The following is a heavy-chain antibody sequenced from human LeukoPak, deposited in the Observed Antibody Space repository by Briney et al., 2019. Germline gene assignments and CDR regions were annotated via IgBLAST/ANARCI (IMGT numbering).Heavy chain of an antibody. V-gene: IGHV3-33*08. CDR3: ARDPDKYDSSFV. D-gene: IGHD3-22*01. CDR2: IWYDGSSK. J-gene: IGHJ4*02. CDR1: GFTFSNYG. Sequence: GGSLRLSCAASGFTFSNYGMHWVRQAPGKGLEWVAVIWYDGSSKYYADSVKGRFTISRDNSKNTLYLQMNSLRAEDTAVYYCARDPDKYDSSFVWGQGTLVTVSS.